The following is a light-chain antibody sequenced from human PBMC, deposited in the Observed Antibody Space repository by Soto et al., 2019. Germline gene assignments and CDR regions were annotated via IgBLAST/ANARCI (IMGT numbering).Light chain of an antibody. CDR3: QSYDSSLSAVL. Sequence: QSVLTQPPSVSGAPGQRVTISCTGSSSNIGAGYGVHWYQHLPGTAPKLLMYGNSIRPSGVPDRFSGSKSGTAASLAITGLEAEEEADYYCQSYDSSLSAVLFGGGTKLTVL. CDR2: GNS. V-gene: IGLV1-40*01. J-gene: IGLJ2*01. CDR1: SSNIGAGYG.